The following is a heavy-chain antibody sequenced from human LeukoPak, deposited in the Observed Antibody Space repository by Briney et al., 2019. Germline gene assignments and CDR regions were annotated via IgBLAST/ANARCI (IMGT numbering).Heavy chain of an antibody. CDR1: GGSISSYY. CDR3: ARGTGRGSSWYYYFDY. V-gene: IGHV4-59*01. J-gene: IGHJ4*02. CDR2: IYYSGST. Sequence: PSETLSLTCTVSGGSISSYYWSWIRQPPGKGLEWIGDIYYSGSTNYNPSLKSRVTISVDTSKNQFSLKLSSVTAADTAVYYCARGTGRGSSWYYYFDYWGQGTLVTVSS. D-gene: IGHD6-13*01.